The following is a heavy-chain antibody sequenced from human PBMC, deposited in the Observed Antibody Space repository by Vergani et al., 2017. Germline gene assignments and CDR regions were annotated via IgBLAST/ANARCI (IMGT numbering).Heavy chain of an antibody. V-gene: IGHV1-69*04. D-gene: IGHD4-17*01. CDR1: GGTFSRYA. Sequence: QVQLVQSGAEVKKPGSSVKVSCKASGGTFSRYAISCVRQAPGQGLEWMGRIIPILGIANYAQKVQGRVTITADKSTSPAYMELSSLSSEDTAVYYCARGSDYGDYSDYWGQGTLVTVSS. J-gene: IGHJ4*02. CDR3: ARGSDYGDYSDY. CDR2: IIPILGIA.